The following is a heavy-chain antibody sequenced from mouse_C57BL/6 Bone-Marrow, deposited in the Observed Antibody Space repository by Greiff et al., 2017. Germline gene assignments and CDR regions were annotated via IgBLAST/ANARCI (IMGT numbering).Heavy chain of an antibody. CDR1: GYSITSGYY. D-gene: IGHD3-2*02. J-gene: IGHJ2*01. CDR3: ARDQGGDLDY. V-gene: IGHV3-6*01. Sequence: EVQLQESGPGLVKPSQSLSLTCSVTGYSITSGYYWNWIRQFPGNKLEWMGYISYDGSNNYNPSLKNRISITRDTSKNQFFLKLNSGTTEDTATYYCARDQGGDLDYWGQGTTLTVSS. CDR2: ISYDGSN.